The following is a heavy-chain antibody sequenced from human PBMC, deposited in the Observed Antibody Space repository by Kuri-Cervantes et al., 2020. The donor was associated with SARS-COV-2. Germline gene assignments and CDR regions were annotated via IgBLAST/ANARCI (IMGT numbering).Heavy chain of an antibody. CDR3: ARGFHLRNSHYFDY. Sequence: ESLKISCTVSGGSISSYYRSWIRQPPGKGLEWIGRIHHRGIINHNPSLKSRVTMSVDTSKNQFSLKLTSVTAADTAVYYCARGFHLRNSHYFDYWGRGTLVTVSS. CDR2: IHHRGII. J-gene: IGHJ4*02. V-gene: IGHV4-4*07. CDR1: GGSISSYY. D-gene: IGHD1-1*01.